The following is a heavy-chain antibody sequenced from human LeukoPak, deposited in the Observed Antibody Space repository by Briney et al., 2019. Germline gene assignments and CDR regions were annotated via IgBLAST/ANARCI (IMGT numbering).Heavy chain of an antibody. V-gene: IGHV4-61*02. CDR3: AGPGGYFDWLPFGY. Sequence: SETLSLTCTLSGDSISSGSYYWSWIRQPAGKGLEWLGRIYTTGSTNYNPSLKSRVAISLDTSKNQFSLKLSSVTAADTAVYYCAGPGGYFDWLPFGYWGQGTLVTVSS. J-gene: IGHJ4*02. D-gene: IGHD3-9*01. CDR1: GDSISSGSYY. CDR2: IYTTGST.